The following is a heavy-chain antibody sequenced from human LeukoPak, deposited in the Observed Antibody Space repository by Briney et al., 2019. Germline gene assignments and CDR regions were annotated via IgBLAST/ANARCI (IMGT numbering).Heavy chain of an antibody. D-gene: IGHD1-7*01. CDR2: ISYDGSNK. J-gene: IGHJ4*02. CDR1: GFTFSSYA. Sequence: GGSLRLSCAASGFTFSSYAMHWVRQAPGKGLEWVAVISYDGSNKYYADSVKGRFTISRDNSKNTLYLQMNSLRAEDTAVYYCAKGSGWNYGYWGQGTLVTVSS. V-gene: IGHV3-30-3*01. CDR3: AKGSGWNYGY.